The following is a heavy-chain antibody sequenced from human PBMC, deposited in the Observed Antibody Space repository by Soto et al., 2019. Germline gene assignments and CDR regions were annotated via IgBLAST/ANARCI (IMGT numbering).Heavy chain of an antibody. D-gene: IGHD2-2*01. CDR1: GGSITGSGYY. Sequence: QLQLQESGPGLVKPSETLSLTCTVSGGSITGSGYYCTWIRQPPGKGLEWIGSIYYSGSTFYNPSLKSRVSMSLDSSKNVVSLKLSSVTDADTAMYYCVREGYCGSNSCNWFDPWGQGTLVTVSS. CDR3: VREGYCGSNSCNWFDP. J-gene: IGHJ5*02. V-gene: IGHV4-39*02. CDR2: IYYSGST.